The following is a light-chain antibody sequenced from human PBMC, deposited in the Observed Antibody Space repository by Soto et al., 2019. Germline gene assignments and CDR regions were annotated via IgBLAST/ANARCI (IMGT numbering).Light chain of an antibody. V-gene: IGKV1-17*01. J-gene: IGKJ2*01. Sequence: DVQMTQSPSSLSASVGDRVTITCRASQGIRSNLNWYQQKPGQAPKRLIYGASTLQSGVPSRFGGSGSGTEFTLTITSLQPEDFATYYCIHHDGDTYSFGQGT. CDR2: GAS. CDR3: IHHDGDTYS. CDR1: QGIRSN.